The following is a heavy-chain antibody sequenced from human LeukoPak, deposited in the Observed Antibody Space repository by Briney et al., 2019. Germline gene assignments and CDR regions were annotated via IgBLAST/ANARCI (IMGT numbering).Heavy chain of an antibody. CDR3: ARRAVTGTIYYFDY. J-gene: IGHJ4*02. V-gene: IGHV3-20*04. Sequence: GYLRLSCAASGFTFDNYGMSWVRQAPGMGLEWVSGITWNGAYRGYADSVKGRFTISRDNSKNSLYLEMNSLRVEDTALYYCARRAVTGTIYYFDYWGQGTLVTVSS. CDR2: ITWNGAYR. D-gene: IGHD6-19*01. CDR1: GFTFDNYG.